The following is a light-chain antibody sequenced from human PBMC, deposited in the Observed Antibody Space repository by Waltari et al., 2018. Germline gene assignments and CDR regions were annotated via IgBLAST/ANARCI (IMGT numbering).Light chain of an antibody. V-gene: IGKV1-39*01. CDR2: AAS. CDR1: QSVSSY. Sequence: DIQMTQSPSSLSASVGDRVTITCRASQSVSSYLNWYQQKQGKAPKLLIYAASSLQRGVRSWFSGSESGTDFTLTISSLQPEDFATYYCQQTYSAPAFGQGTKLEIK. CDR3: QQTYSAPA. J-gene: IGKJ2*01.